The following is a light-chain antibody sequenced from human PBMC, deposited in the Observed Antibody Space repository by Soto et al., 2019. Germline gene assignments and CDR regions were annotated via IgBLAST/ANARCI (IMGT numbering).Light chain of an antibody. Sequence: EIVLTQSPGTLSLSPGERATLSCRASQSVSSSYLAWYQQNPGQAPRLLIYGASSRATGIPDRFSGSGSGTDFTFTISRLEPEDVAVYYCQQYGTSPPYTFGQGTKLEIK. CDR1: QSVSSSY. V-gene: IGKV3-20*01. J-gene: IGKJ2*01. CDR2: GAS. CDR3: QQYGTSPPYT.